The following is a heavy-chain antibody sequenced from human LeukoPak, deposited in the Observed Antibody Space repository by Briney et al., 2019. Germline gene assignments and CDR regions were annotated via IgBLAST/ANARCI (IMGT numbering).Heavy chain of an antibody. D-gene: IGHD3-16*02. CDR1: GFTFSSYA. CDR3: AKDSLLYDYVWGSYRPNWFDP. CDR2: ISGSGGST. J-gene: IGHJ5*02. Sequence: GGSLRLSCAASGFTFSSYAMSWVRQAPGKGLEWVSAISGSGGSTYYADSVKGRFTISRDNSKNTLYLQMNSLRAEDTAVYYCAKDSLLYDYVWGSYRPNWFDPWGQGTLVTVSS. V-gene: IGHV3-23*01.